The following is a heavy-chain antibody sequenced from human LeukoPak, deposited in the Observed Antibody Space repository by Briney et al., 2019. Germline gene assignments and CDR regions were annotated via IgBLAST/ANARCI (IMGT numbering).Heavy chain of an antibody. CDR3: ARANYDKPFDP. CDR1: VGSISSGSYY. V-gene: IGHV4-61*02. Sequence: PSQTLSLTCTVSVGSISSGSYYWSWIRQPAGKGLEWIGRIYTSGSTNYNPSLKSRVTISVDTSKNQFSLKLSSVTAADTAVYYCARANYDKPFDPWGQGTLVTVSS. CDR2: IYTSGST. J-gene: IGHJ5*02. D-gene: IGHD3-22*01.